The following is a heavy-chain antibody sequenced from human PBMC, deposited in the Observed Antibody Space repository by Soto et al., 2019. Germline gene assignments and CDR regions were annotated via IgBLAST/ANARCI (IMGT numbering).Heavy chain of an antibody. D-gene: IGHD2-15*01. V-gene: IGHV6-1*01. CDR1: GDTVSSNSVA. J-gene: IGHJ6*02. CDR3: ARSEEDSDYYYYGMDV. Sequence: PSQTLSLTCVGSGDTVSSNSVAWNWVSQSPSRGLEWLGRTYYRSRWYSDYAVSVRSRIDINADTSKNQVSLQLNSVTPEDTAVYYCARSEEDSDYYYYGMDVWGQGTTVTVSS. CDR2: TYYRSRWYS.